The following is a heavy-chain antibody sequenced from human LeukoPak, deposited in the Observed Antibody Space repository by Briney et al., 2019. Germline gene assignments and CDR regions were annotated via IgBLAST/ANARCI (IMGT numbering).Heavy chain of an antibody. CDR3: ARGGSYLSAFDI. J-gene: IGHJ3*02. D-gene: IGHD1-26*01. V-gene: IGHV3-11*01. CDR1: GFGFSDSY. Sequence: PGGSLRLSCVVSGFGFSDSYMTWIRQTPGKGLEWLAYISGSGSDMYYADSVKGRFTISRDNSKNTLYLQMNSLRAEDTAVYYCARGGSYLSAFDIWGQGTMVTVSS. CDR2: ISGSGSDM.